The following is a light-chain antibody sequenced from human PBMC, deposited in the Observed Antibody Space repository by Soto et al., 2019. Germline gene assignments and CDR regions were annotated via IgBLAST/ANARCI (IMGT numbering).Light chain of an antibody. CDR3: SSYAGSNTHV. CDR2: DVT. V-gene: IGLV2-8*01. J-gene: IGLJ1*01. Sequence: QSVLTQPPSASGSPGQSVTISCTGTSSDVGGYNYVSWYQQHPGKAPKLIIYDVTRRPSGVPDRFSGSKSGNTASLTVSGLQAEDEADYYCSSYAGSNTHVFGSGTKVTVL. CDR1: SSDVGGYNY.